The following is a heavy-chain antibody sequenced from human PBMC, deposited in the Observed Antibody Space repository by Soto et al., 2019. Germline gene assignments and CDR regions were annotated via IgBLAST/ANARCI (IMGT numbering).Heavy chain of an antibody. Sequence: EVHLVQSGGGLVQPGRSLRLSCAASGFTFDDFAMHWVRQTSARGLEWVSSISWDSSSIQYADYVKGRFTTSRDNSKSSVYLQMNSLRPEDTALYYCVKDSGYTGVFDPWGQGTLVTVSS. CDR3: VKDSGYTGVFDP. CDR1: GFTFDDFA. D-gene: IGHD5-12*01. CDR2: ISWDSSSI. V-gene: IGHV3-9*01. J-gene: IGHJ5*02.